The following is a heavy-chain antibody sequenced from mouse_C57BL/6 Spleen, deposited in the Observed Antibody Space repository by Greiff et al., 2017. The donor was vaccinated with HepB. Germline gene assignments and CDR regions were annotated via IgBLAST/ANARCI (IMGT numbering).Heavy chain of an antibody. D-gene: IGHD1-1*01. CDR1: GYTFTSYW. Sequence: VQLQQPGAELVRPGSSVKLSCKASGYTFTSYWMDWVKQRPGQGLEWIGNIYPSDSETHYNQKFKDKATLTVDKSSSTAYMQLSSLTSEDSAVYYCARSVYYYFYAMDYWGQGTSVTVSS. CDR2: IYPSDSET. J-gene: IGHJ4*01. CDR3: ARSVYYYFYAMDY. V-gene: IGHV1-61*01.